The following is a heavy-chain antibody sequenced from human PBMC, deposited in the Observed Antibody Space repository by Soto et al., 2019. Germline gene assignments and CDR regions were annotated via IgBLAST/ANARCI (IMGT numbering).Heavy chain of an antibody. CDR1: GGTFSSYA. CDR3: ARDGYCGGDCYLDY. V-gene: IGHV1-69*06. CDR2: IIPIFGTA. D-gene: IGHD2-21*02. Sequence: VKVSCKASGGTFSSYAISWVRQAPGQGLEWMGGIIPIFGTANYAQKFQGRVTITADKSTSTAYMELSSLRSEDTAVYYCARDGYCGGDCYLDYWGQGTLVTVSS. J-gene: IGHJ4*02.